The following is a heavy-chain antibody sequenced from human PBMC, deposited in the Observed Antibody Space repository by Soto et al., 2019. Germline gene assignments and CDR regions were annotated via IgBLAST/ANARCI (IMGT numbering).Heavy chain of an antibody. CDR1: GFTFSSYS. Sequence: GGSLRLSCAASGFTFSSYSMNWVRQAPGKGLEWVSSISSSSSYIYYADSVKGRFTISRDNAKNSLYLQMNSLRAEDTSVYYCAIVSTIVGVGHYYGMDVWGQGTTVTSP. CDR2: ISSSSSYI. J-gene: IGHJ6*02. D-gene: IGHD3-3*01. V-gene: IGHV3-21*01. CDR3: AIVSTIVGVGHYYGMDV.